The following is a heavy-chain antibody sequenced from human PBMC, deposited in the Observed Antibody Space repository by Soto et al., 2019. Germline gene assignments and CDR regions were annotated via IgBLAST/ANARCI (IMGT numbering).Heavy chain of an antibody. J-gene: IGHJ3*02. CDR1: GFTFSNSI. CDR2: ISGSSDFL. D-gene: IGHD6-13*01. V-gene: IGHV3-21*01. CDR3: ATSTWYAFDI. Sequence: EVQLVESGGGLVKPGGSLRLSCAASGFTFSNSIINWVRQAPGQGLEWVSSISGSSDFLYYADSVKGRFTISRDTATNSLYLQMNSLRAEDTAVYYCATSTWYAFDIWGQGTMVTFSS.